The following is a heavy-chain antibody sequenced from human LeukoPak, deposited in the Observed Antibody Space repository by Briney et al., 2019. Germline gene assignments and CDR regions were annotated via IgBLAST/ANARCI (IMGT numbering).Heavy chain of an antibody. D-gene: IGHD2/OR15-2a*01. Sequence: GASVKVSCKASGYTFTGYYMHWVRQAPGQGLEWMGWINPNSGGTNYAQKFQGRVTMTRDTSISTAYMELSRLRSDGTAVYYCARGRSGLLRPSTTYATWGQGTLVTVSS. V-gene: IGHV1-2*02. CDR1: GYTFTGYY. CDR2: INPNSGGT. CDR3: ARGRSGLLRPSTTYAT. J-gene: IGHJ5*02.